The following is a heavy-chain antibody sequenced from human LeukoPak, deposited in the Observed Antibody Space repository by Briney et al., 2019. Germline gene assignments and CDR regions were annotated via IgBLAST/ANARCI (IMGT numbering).Heavy chain of an antibody. CDR3: ARDPYERGGGFDI. CDR2: IYYSGST. D-gene: IGHD3-22*01. CDR1: GGSISSSSYY. J-gene: IGHJ3*02. Sequence: SETLSLTCTVSGGSISSSSYYWGWIRQPPGKGLEWIGSIYYSGSTYYNPSLKNRVTISVDTSKNQFSLELSSVTAADTAVYYCARDPYERGGGFDIWGQGTMVTVSS. V-gene: IGHV4-39*07.